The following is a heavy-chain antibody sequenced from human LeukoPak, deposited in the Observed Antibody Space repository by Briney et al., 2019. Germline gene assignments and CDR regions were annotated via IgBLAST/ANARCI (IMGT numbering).Heavy chain of an antibody. CDR2: ISGSGGST. V-gene: IGHV3-23*01. Sequence: GGSLRLSCAAYGFTFSTYAVNWVRQAPEKGLEWVSTISGSGGSTYYADSVKGRFTISRDNSKNTLYLQMNSLRAEDTAVYYCAKVLVPAAIGGLNWFDPWGQGTLVTVSS. J-gene: IGHJ5*02. D-gene: IGHD2-2*01. CDR3: AKVLVPAAIGGLNWFDP. CDR1: GFTFSTYA.